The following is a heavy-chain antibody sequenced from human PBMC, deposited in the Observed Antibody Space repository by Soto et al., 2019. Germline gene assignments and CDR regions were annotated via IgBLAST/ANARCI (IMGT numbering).Heavy chain of an antibody. CDR3: ARLRHYFDY. CDR1: GGSISRYY. J-gene: IGHJ4*02. CDR2: IYYSGST. V-gene: IGHV4-59*08. Sequence: QVQLQESGPGLVKPSETLSLTCTVSGGSISRYYWSWIRQPPGKGLEWIGYIYYSGSTNYNPSLKSRVTISVDTSKNQFSLKLSSVTAADTAVYYCARLRHYFDYWGPGTLVTVSS.